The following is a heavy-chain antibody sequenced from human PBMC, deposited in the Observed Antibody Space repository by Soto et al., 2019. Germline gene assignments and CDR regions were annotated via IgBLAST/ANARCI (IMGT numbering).Heavy chain of an antibody. Sequence: QVQLQEPGPGLVKPSETLSLTCTVSGGSISSYYWSWIRQPPGKGLEWIGYIYYSGSTNYNPSLKSRGTISVDTSKNQFSLTLSSVTAADPAVYYCAREGIVGAAHFDYWGQGTLVTVSS. V-gene: IGHV4-59*01. J-gene: IGHJ4*02. CDR1: GGSISSYY. CDR3: AREGIVGAAHFDY. D-gene: IGHD1-26*01. CDR2: IYYSGST.